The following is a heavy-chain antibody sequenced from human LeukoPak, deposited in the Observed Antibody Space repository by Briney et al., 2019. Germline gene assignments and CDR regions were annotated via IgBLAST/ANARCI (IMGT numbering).Heavy chain of an antibody. CDR2: IYHSGST. Sequence: GSLRLSCAASGFTFSSYSMNWVRQAPGKGLEWIGEIYHSGSTNYNPSLKSRVTISVDKSKNQFSLKLSSVTAADTAVYYCALTEGGLDPWGQGTLVTVSS. CDR3: ALTEGGLDP. CDR1: GFTFSSYSM. J-gene: IGHJ5*02. D-gene: IGHD1-14*01. V-gene: IGHV4-4*02.